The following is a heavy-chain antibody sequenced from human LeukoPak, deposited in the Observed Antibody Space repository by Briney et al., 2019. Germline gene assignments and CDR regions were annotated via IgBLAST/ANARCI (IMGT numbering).Heavy chain of an antibody. CDR1: GFTFSSYA. D-gene: IGHD6-19*01. V-gene: IGHV3-23*01. Sequence: GASLRLSCAASGFTFSSYAMSWVRQAPGKGLEWVSAISGSGGSTYYADSVKGRFTISRDSSKNTLYLQMNSLRAEDTAVYYCAKDPRGWYGGRFDYWGQGTLVTVSS. J-gene: IGHJ4*02. CDR3: AKDPRGWYGGRFDY. CDR2: ISGSGGST.